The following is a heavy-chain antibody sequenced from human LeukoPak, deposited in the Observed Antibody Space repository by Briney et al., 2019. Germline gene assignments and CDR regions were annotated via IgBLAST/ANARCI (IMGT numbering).Heavy chain of an antibody. CDR2: IYPGDSET. CDR3: ATFRIEGSHYFDY. CDR1: GCSFTSYW. D-gene: IGHD1-14*01. V-gene: IGHV5-51*01. Sequence: GESLKISCKGSGCSFTSYWIGWVRQTPGKGLEWMGIIYPGDSETRYSPSFQGQVTISADESISTAYLQWSSLKASDTAMYYCATFRIEGSHYFDYWGQGTLVTVSS. J-gene: IGHJ4*02.